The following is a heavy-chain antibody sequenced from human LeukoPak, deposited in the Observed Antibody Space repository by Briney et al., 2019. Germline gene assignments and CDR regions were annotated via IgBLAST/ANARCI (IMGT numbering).Heavy chain of an antibody. D-gene: IGHD3-16*01. J-gene: IGHJ4*02. CDR1: GFTFSSYA. CDR2: ISGSGGST. V-gene: IGHV3-23*01. Sequence: PGGSLRLSCAASGFTFSSYAMSWVRQAPGKGLEWASAISGSGGSTYYADSVKGRFTISRDNSRDTLYLQMNSLRAEDTAVYYCAKGYYDYVWGSYYFDYWGQGTLVTGSA. CDR3: AKGYYDYVWGSYYFDY.